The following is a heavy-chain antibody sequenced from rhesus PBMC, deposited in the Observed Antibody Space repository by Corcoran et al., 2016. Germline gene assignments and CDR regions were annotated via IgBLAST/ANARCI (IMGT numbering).Heavy chain of an antibody. J-gene: IGHJ6*01. CDR1: GFTFSNYY. Sequence: EVQLVESGGGLVQPGGSLRLSCAASGFTFSNYYMHWVRQAQGKGLEGVGLIRNKTNLLTTECGAAVKGRFTISRDDSKNTLDLQMSSLKTEDTAVYYCTKEYCTGSGCYYGLDSWGQGVVVTVSS. CDR2: IRNKTNLLTT. D-gene: IGHD2-21*01. CDR3: TKEYCTGSGCYYGLDS. V-gene: IGHV3-13*01.